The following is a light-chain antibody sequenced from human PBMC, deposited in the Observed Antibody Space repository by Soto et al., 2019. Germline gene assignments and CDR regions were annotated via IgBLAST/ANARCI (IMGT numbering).Light chain of an antibody. CDR3: QQYVSWT. V-gene: IGKV3-20*01. Sequence: EIVLTQSPGTLSVSPGERATLSSRASQTISSNYLAWYQQKPGQAPSLLIYGTSSRATGIPDRFSGSGSGTDFTLTISRLEPEDSAIYYFQQYVSWTFGQGTKVEIK. J-gene: IGKJ1*01. CDR2: GTS. CDR1: QTISSNY.